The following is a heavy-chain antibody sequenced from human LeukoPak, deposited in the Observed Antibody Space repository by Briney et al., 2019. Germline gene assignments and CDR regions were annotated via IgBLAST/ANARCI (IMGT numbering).Heavy chain of an antibody. Sequence: SETLSLTCTVSGGSISSYYWSWIRQPAGKGLEWIGRIYTSGTTNYNPSLKSRVTMSVDTSKNQFSLKMRSVTAADTAVYYCARANYDGSDYWAREPWSPSPQ. V-gene: IGHV4-4*07. CDR2: IYTSGTT. D-gene: IGHD3-22*01. CDR1: GGSISSYY. J-gene: IGHJ4*02. CDR3: ARANYDGSDY.